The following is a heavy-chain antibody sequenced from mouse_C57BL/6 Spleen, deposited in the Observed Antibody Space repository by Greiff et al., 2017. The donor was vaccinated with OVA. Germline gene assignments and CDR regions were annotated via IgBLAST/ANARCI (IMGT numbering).Heavy chain of an antibody. V-gene: IGHV7-3*01. CDR1: GFTFTDYY. CDR2: IRNKANGYTT. J-gene: IGHJ1*03. D-gene: IGHD2-10*01. CDR3: ASSYYGNFYWYFDV. Sequence: EVKLVESGGGLVQPGGSLSLSCAASGFTFTDYYMSWVRQPPGKALEWLGFIRNKANGYTTEYSASVKGRFTISRDNSQSILYLQMNALRAEDSATYYCASSYYGNFYWYFDVWGTGTTVTVSS.